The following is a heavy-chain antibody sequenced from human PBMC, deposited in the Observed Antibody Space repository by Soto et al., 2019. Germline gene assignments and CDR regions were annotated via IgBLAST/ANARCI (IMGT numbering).Heavy chain of an antibody. CDR2: ISYDGSNK. CDR3: ARPLWRDDYNWGYFDL. Sequence: QVQLVESGGGVVQPGRSLRLSCAASGFTFSSYAMHWVRQAPGKGLEWVAVISYDGSNKYYADSVKGRFTISRDNSKNTLYLQMNSLRLEDTAAYYCARPLWRDDYNWGYFDLWGRGTLVTVSS. V-gene: IGHV3-30-3*01. CDR1: GFTFSSYA. D-gene: IGHD4-4*01. J-gene: IGHJ2*01.